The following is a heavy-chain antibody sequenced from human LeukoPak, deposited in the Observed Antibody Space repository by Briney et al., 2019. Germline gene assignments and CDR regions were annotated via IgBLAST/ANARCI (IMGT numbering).Heavy chain of an antibody. CDR3: ARGGLKRYCSGGSCYSEYVPDY. J-gene: IGHJ4*02. D-gene: IGHD2-15*01. CDR2: IIPIFGTA. Sequence: SVKVSCEASGGTFSSYAISWVRQAPGQGLEWMGGIIPIFGTANYAQKFQGRVTITADESTSTAYMELSSLRSEDTAVYYCARGGLKRYCSGGSCYSEYVPDYWGQGTLVTVSS. CDR1: GGTFSSYA. V-gene: IGHV1-69*01.